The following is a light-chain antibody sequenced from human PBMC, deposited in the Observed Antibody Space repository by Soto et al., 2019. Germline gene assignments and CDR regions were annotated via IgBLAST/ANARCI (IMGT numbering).Light chain of an antibody. CDR1: QSVSTNF. V-gene: IGKV3-20*01. Sequence: EILLTQSPGTLSLSPGEGATPSCRASQSVSTNFFAWYQQKPGQAPRLLIYGASTRATGIPDRFSGSGSGTDFTLTISRLEPEDLAVYYCQQYGRTSWTFGQGTKVDIK. CDR3: QQYGRTSWT. CDR2: GAS. J-gene: IGKJ1*01.